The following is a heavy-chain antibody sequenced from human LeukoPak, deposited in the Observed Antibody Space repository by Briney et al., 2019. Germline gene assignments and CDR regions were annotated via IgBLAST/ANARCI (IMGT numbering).Heavy chain of an antibody. V-gene: IGHV4-31*03. CDR1: GGSISSGGYY. D-gene: IGHD4-17*01. Sequence: SETLSLTCTVSGGSISSGGYYWSWIRQHPGKGLEWIGYIYYSGSTYYNPSLKSRVTISVDRSKNQFSLKLNSVTAADTAVYYCARDRYGDHTYFDYWGQGTLVTVSS. CDR3: ARDRYGDHTYFDY. CDR2: IYYSGST. J-gene: IGHJ4*02.